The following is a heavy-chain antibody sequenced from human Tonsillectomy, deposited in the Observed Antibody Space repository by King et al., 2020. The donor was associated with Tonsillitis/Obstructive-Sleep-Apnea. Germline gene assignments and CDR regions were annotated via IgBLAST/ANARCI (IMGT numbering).Heavy chain of an antibody. V-gene: IGHV4-39*01. CDR3: ARGGMVVVVPAAITDNWFDP. CDR1: GGSISSSSYY. Sequence: QLQESGPGLVKPSETLSLTCTVSGGSISSSSYYWGWIRQPPGKGLEWIGSIYYSGSTYYNPSLKSRVTISVDTSKNQFSLKLSSVTAADTAVYYCARGGMVVVVPAAITDNWFDPWGQGTLVTVSS. J-gene: IGHJ5*02. CDR2: IYYSGST. D-gene: IGHD2-2*01.